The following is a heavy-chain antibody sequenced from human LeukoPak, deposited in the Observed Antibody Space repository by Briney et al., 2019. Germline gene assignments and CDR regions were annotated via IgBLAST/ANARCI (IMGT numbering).Heavy chain of an antibody. CDR1: GGSISSHY. D-gene: IGHD3-3*01. Sequence: SETLSLTCTVSGGSISSHYWSWIRQPPGKGLEWIGYICYSGSTNYNPSLKSRVTISVDTSKNQFSLKLSSVTAADTAVYYCATARSGGVRYFDYWGQGTLVTVSS. CDR2: ICYSGST. J-gene: IGHJ4*02. CDR3: ATARSGGVRYFDY. V-gene: IGHV4-59*11.